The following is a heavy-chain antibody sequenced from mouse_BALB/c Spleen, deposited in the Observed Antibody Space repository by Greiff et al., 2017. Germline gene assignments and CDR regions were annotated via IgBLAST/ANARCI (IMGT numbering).Heavy chain of an antibody. J-gene: IGHJ1*01. CDR1: GFTFSSYA. V-gene: IGHV5-6-5*01. CDR2: ISSGGST. Sequence: DVQLVESGGGLVKPGGSLKLSCAASGFTFSSYAMSWVRQTPEKRLEWVASISSGGSTYYPDSVKGRFTISRDNARNILYLQMSSLRSEDTAMYYCARGGDGKGYFDVWGAGTTVTVSS. D-gene: IGHD2-1*01. CDR3: ARGGDGKGYFDV.